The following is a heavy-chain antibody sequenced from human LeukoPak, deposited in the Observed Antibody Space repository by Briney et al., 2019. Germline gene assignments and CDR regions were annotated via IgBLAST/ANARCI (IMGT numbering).Heavy chain of an antibody. CDR1: GYTITGYY. J-gene: IGHJ4*02. Sequence: ASVKVSCKASGYTITGYYMHWVRQAPGQGLEWMGWINPNSGGTNYAQKFQGRVTMTRDTSISTAYMELSRLRSDDTAVYYCARDRYSGYDFSLYWGQGTLVTVSS. CDR2: INPNSGGT. V-gene: IGHV1-2*02. D-gene: IGHD5-12*01. CDR3: ARDRYSGYDFSLY.